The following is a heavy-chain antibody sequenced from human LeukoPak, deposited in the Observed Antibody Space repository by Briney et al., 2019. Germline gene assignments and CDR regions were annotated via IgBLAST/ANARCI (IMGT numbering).Heavy chain of an antibody. J-gene: IGHJ4*02. CDR1: GFTFGAYW. CDR3: ARHIVGEQNFDY. D-gene: IGHD3-16*02. V-gene: IGHV3-7*01. CDR2: IKDDGGAQ. Sequence: GGSLRLSCAASGFTFGAYWMSWFRQAPGKGPEWVASIKDDGGAQFYVDSLEGRFTISRDNAKNTLYLQMDTMRVEDTAVYYCARHIVGEQNFDYWSQGTLVTVSS.